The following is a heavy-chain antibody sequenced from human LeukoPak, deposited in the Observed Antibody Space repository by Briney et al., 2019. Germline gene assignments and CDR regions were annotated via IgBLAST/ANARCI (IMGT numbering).Heavy chain of an antibody. CDR3: AKLGCSSTRCYINY. Sequence: GRSLRLSCAASGFSFSTYAMRWVCQAPGKGLEWVAVISYDGSDQYYADSVKGRFTVSRDNSKNTLYLQMNSLRAEDTAVYYCAKLGCSSTRCYINYWGQGTLVTVSS. CDR1: GFSFSTYA. V-gene: IGHV3-30*18. CDR2: ISYDGSDQ. J-gene: IGHJ4*02. D-gene: IGHD2-2*01.